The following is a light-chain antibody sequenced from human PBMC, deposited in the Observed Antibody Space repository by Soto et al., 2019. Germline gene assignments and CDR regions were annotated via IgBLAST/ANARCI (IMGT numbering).Light chain of an antibody. CDR3: RSYTTTDTYV. V-gene: IGLV2-14*01. J-gene: IGLJ1*01. Sequence: QSALTQPASVSGSPGQSITISCTGTSSDVGGYNYVSWFQQYPGKAPKLMIYDVSTRPSGVSNRFSGSKSGNTASLTISGLQAEDEADYYCRSYTTTDTYVFGTGTKVTVL. CDR1: SSDVGGYNY. CDR2: DVS.